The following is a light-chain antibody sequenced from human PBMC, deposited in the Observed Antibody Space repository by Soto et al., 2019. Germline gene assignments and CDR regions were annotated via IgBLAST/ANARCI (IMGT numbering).Light chain of an antibody. CDR3: QQRSNWPPLT. CDR2: DAS. V-gene: IGKV3-11*01. Sequence: EIVLTQSPATLSLSPGERATLSCRASQSVSSYLAWYQQKRGQAPRLLIYDASNRATGIPARFSGSGSGTDFTLTISSREPEDFAVYYCQQRSNWPPLTFGGGTKVEIK. J-gene: IGKJ4*01. CDR1: QSVSSY.